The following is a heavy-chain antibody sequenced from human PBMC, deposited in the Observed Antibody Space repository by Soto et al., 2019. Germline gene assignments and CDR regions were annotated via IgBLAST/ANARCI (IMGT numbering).Heavy chain of an antibody. V-gene: IGHV1-69*13. CDR1: GGTFSSYA. J-gene: IGHJ4*02. CDR2: IIPIFGTA. D-gene: IGHD5-18*01. Sequence: SVKVSCKASGGTFSSYAISWVRQAPGQGLEWMGGIIPIFGTANYAQKFQGRVTITADESTSTAYMELSSLRSEDTAVYYCARDKDVAYSYGYYYFDYWGQGTLVTVSS. CDR3: ARDKDVAYSYGYYYFDY.